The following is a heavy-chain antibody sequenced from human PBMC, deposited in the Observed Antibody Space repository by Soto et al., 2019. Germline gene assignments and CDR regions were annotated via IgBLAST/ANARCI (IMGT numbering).Heavy chain of an antibody. CDR2: IYPGDSDT. J-gene: IGHJ4*02. CDR1: GYSFSSYW. D-gene: IGHD3-3*01. CDR3: ARRSISITTYYFDY. Sequence: GESLKISCKGFGYSFSSYWIGWVRQMPGKGLEWMGIIYPGDSDTKYSPSFQGQVTISADKSISTAYLQWSSLKASDTAMYYCARRSISITTYYFDYWGQGTLVTVSS. V-gene: IGHV5-51*01.